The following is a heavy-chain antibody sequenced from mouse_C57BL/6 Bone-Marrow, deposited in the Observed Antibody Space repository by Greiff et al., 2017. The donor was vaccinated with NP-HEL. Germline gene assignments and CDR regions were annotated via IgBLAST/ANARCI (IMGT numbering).Heavy chain of an antibody. Sequence: QVQLQQPGAELVRPGTSVKLSCKASGYTFTSYWMHWVKQRPGQGLEWIGVIDPSDSYTNYNQKFKGKATLTVDTSSSTAYMQLMRLTSEDSADYNCERGTTVEEDYWGKGTTLTVSS. D-gene: IGHD1-1*01. V-gene: IGHV1-59*01. J-gene: IGHJ2*01. CDR2: IDPSDSYT. CDR1: GYTFTSYW. CDR3: ERGTTVEEDY.